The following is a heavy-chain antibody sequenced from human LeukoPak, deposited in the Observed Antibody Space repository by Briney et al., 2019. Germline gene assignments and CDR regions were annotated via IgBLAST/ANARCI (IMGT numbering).Heavy chain of an antibody. CDR3: ARGLDASMETAYDY. CDR2: IIPILGIA. CDR1: GGTFSSYT. V-gene: IGHV1-69*02. D-gene: IGHD5-18*01. Sequence: SVKVSCKASGGTFSSYTISWVRQAPGQGLEWMGRIIPILGIANYAQKFQGRVTITADKSTSTAYMELSSLRSEDTAIYYCARGLDASMETAYDYWGQGTLVTVSS. J-gene: IGHJ4*02.